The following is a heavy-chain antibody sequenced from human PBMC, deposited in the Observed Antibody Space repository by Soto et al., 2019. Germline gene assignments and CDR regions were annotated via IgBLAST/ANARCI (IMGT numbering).Heavy chain of an antibody. CDR3: ARDSSYCIRTSCYSAARDI. CDR1: GFTFDDYA. D-gene: IGHD2-2*01. V-gene: IGHV3-9*01. Sequence: GGSPRLSCAASGFTFDDYAMHWVRQAPGKGLEWVSGISWSSSNICYADSVKGRFTISRDNAKNSLYLQMNSLRAEDTAVYYCARDSSYCIRTSCYSAARDIWGQGTMVTVSS. CDR2: ISWSSSNI. J-gene: IGHJ3*02.